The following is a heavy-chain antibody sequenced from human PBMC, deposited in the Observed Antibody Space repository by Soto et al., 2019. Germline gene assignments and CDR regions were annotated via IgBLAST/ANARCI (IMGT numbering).Heavy chain of an antibody. D-gene: IGHD6-25*01. CDR3: VRARAADCYLDL. V-gene: IGHV1-3*04. J-gene: IGHJ2*01. CDR2: INTDSGTT. Sequence: QVQVVQSGAEVKKPGASVRLSCKTSGYSFTSCALHWVRQAPGQGFEWMGWINTDSGTTKYSQKFQGRVTITRDAAASTAYMELRTLSSEDTTIYYCVRARAADCYLDLWGRGTLVTVSS. CDR1: GYSFTSCA.